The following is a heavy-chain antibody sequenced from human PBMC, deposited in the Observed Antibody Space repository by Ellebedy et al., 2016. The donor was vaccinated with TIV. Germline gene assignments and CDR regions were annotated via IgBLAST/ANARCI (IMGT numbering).Heavy chain of an antibody. Sequence: ASVKVSCXASGYTFTSYAMHWVRQAPGQRLEWMGWINAGNGNTKYSQKFQGRVTITRDTSASTAYMELSSLRSEDTAVYYCARVPLDLLPAVGRAFDYWGQGALVTVSS. D-gene: IGHD2-2*01. CDR1: GYTFTSYA. V-gene: IGHV1-3*01. CDR3: ARVPLDLLPAVGRAFDY. J-gene: IGHJ4*02. CDR2: INAGNGNT.